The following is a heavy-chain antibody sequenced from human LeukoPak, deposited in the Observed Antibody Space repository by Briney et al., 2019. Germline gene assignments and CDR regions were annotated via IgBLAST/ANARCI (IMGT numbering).Heavy chain of an antibody. D-gene: IGHD5-12*01. CDR2: IIPIFGIA. Sequence: SVTVSCKASGGTFSSYAISWVRQAPGQGLEWMGRIIPIFGIANYAQKFQGIVTITADKSTSKAYMELSSLRSEDTAVYYCASAGGYDIQPNNWFDPWGQGTVVTVSS. V-gene: IGHV1-69*04. CDR1: GGTFSSYA. CDR3: ASAGGYDIQPNNWFDP. J-gene: IGHJ5*02.